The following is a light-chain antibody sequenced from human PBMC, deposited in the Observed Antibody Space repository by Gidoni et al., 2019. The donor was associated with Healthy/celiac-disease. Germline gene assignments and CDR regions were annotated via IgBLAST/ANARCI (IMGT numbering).Light chain of an antibody. CDR2: SNN. CDR3: AAWDDSLSGRV. V-gene: IGLV1-47*02. J-gene: IGLJ3*02. Sequence: QSVLTQPPSASGTPGQRVTISCSGRSSNIGSNYVYWYQQRPGTAPKLLIYSNNQRPSGVPDRFSGSKSGTSASLAISGLRSEDEADYYCAAWDDSLSGRVFCGGTKLTVL. CDR1: SSNIGSNY.